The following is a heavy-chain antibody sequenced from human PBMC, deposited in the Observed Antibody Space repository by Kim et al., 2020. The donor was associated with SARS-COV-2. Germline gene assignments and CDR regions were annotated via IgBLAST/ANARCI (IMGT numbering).Heavy chain of an antibody. D-gene: IGHD3-22*01. V-gene: IGHV6-1*01. CDR3: ARDYYDSSGHKTFDY. Sequence: VSVKSRITINPGTSRNQCSLQLNSVTPEDTAVYYCARDYYDSSGHKTFDYWGQGTLVTVSS. J-gene: IGHJ4*02.